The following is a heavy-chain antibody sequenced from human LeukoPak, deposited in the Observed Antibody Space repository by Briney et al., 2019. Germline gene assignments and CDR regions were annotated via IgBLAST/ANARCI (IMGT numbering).Heavy chain of an antibody. V-gene: IGHV3-74*01. Sequence: GGSLTYSGTASGFAFSTFRLHWVRQAPGKGLVWVSRINSDGSSTSYANSVKGRSTIFRDNAKNKLSLQMYSLRAEDTAVYYCAGDYYDGRGQLGAFNSWG. CDR3: AGDYYDGRGQLGAFNS. CDR1: GFAFSTFR. D-gene: IGHD3-22*01. J-gene: IGHJ3*02. CDR2: INSDGSST.